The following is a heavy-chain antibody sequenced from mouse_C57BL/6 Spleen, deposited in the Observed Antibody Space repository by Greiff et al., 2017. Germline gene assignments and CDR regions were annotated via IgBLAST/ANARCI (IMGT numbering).Heavy chain of an antibody. CDR1: GFTFSDYG. D-gene: IGHD1-1*01. CDR3: ARAFYYYGSSYRYAMDY. J-gene: IGHJ4*01. Sequence: EVQLVESGGGLVKPGGSLKLSCAASGFTFSDYGMHWVRQAPEKGLEWVAYISSGSSTIYYADTVKGRFTISRDNAKNTLFLQMTSLRSEDTAMYYCARAFYYYGSSYRYAMDYWGQGTSVTVSS. V-gene: IGHV5-17*01. CDR2: ISSGSSTI.